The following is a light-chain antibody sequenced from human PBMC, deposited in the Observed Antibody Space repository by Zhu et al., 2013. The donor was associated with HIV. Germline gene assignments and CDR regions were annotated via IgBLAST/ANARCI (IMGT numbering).Light chain of an antibody. V-gene: IGKV4-1*01. J-gene: IGKJ1*01. CDR3: QQYFSTPWT. CDR2: WAS. CDR1: RSVLYSFNNRSY. Sequence: DIVMTQSPDSLAVSLGERAAINCTSSRSVLYSFNNRSYLAWFQHKPGQPPKVLIYWASTRESGVPARFSGSGSGTDFTLAISSLQAEDVAVYYCQQYFSTPWTFGQGTRVEIK.